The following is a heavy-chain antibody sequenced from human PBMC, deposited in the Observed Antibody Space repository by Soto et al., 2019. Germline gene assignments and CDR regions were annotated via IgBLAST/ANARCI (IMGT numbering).Heavy chain of an antibody. V-gene: IGHV3-30*18. CDR3: VKSLGFCSSSSCSRDYYYYYGMDV. J-gene: IGHJ6*02. CDR2: ISYDGGNK. Sequence: GGSLRLSCAASGFTFSSYGMHWVRQAPGKGLEWVTLISYDGGNKYYADSVKGRFSISRDNSRNTLYLQMNSLRPEDAAVYYCVKSLGFCSSSSCSRDYYYYYGMDVWGQGTTVTVSS. D-gene: IGHD2-2*01. CDR1: GFTFSSYG.